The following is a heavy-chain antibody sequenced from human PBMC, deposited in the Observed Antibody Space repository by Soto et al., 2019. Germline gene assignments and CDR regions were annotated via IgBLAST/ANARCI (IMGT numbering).Heavy chain of an antibody. V-gene: IGHV4-31*03. CDR2: IYYSGST. D-gene: IGHD3-3*01. CDR1: GGSITIGGYS. J-gene: IGHJ6*01. CDR3: ARGDDFDGIDV. Sequence: QVQLLESGPGLVKPSQTLSLTCTVSGGSITIGGYSWNWIRQQPGKGLEWIGYIYYSGSTYYNPSLKSRVTISVDTSKNQFSLKVSSVTAADTAVYYCARGDDFDGIDVWGQGTTVTVSS.